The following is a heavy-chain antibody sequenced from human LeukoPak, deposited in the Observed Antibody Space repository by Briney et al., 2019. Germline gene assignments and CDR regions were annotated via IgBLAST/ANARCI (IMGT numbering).Heavy chain of an antibody. CDR2: ISSSSSYI. CDR1: GFTFSVYP. CDR3: ARDRRFDP. D-gene: IGHD6-6*01. J-gene: IGHJ5*02. Sequence: GGSLRLSCAASGFTFSVYPMHWVRQAPGKGLEWVSSISSSSSYIYYADSVKGRFTISRDNAKNSLYLQMNSLRAEDTAVYYCARDRRFDPWGQGTLVTVSS. V-gene: IGHV3-21*01.